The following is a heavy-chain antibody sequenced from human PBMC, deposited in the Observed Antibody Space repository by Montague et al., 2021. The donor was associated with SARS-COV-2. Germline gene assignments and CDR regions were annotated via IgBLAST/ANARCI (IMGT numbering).Heavy chain of an antibody. CDR2: IYYTGST. CDR3: ARDTRIAMLVVVTRYGLDV. V-gene: IGHV4-39*07. J-gene: IGHJ6*02. Sequence: SETLSLTCTVSGGSISSSSYYWGWIRQPPGKGLEWIGSIYYTGSTYYNPSLKSRVTISVDTSKNQFSLRLSSVTATDTAVYYCARDTRIAMLVVVTRYGLDVWGQGTTVTVS. CDR1: GGSISSSSYY. D-gene: IGHD3-22*01.